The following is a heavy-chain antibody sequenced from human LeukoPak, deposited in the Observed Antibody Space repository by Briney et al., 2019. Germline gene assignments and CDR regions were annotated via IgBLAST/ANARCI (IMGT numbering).Heavy chain of an antibody. V-gene: IGHV3-21*04. CDR2: ISSSSDYI. Sequence: PGGSLRLSCAGSGLTFSGHSMTWVRQAPGKGLEWVSSISSSSDYIYHADSVKGRFTISRDNAKNSLYLQMNSLRAEDTAVYYCATSKYSGSYWGQGTLVTVSS. D-gene: IGHD1-26*01. J-gene: IGHJ4*02. CDR1: GLTFSGHS. CDR3: ATSKYSGSY.